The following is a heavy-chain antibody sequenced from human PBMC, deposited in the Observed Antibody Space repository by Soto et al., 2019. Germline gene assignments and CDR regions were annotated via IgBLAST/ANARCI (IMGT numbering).Heavy chain of an antibody. CDR2: FDPEDGET. V-gene: IGHV1-24*01. CDR3: ATVLWPVYYMDV. J-gene: IGHJ6*03. CDR1: GYTLTELS. Sequence: ASVKVSCKVSGYTLTELSMHWVRQAPGKGLEWMGGFDPEDGETIYAQKFQGRVTMTEDTSTDTAYMELSSLRSEDTAVYYCATVLWPVYYMDVWGKGNTVTVSS. D-gene: IGHD2-2*01.